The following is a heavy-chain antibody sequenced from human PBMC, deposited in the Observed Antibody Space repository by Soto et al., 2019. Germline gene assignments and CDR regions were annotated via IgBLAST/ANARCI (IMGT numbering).Heavy chain of an antibody. Sequence: ASVKVSCKASGYTFTSYYMHWVRQAPGQGLEWMGIINPSGGSTSYAQKFQGRVTMTRDTSTSTVYMELSSLRSEDTAVYYCARDPGSGSYYYYGMDVWGQGTTVTVSS. CDR2: INPSGGST. CDR1: GYTFTSYY. D-gene: IGHD1-26*01. V-gene: IGHV1-46*01. J-gene: IGHJ6*02. CDR3: ARDPGSGSYYYYGMDV.